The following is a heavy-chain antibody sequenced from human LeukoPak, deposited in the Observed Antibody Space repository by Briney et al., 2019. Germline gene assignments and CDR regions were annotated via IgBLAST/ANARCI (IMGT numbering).Heavy chain of an antibody. D-gene: IGHD2-15*01. V-gene: IGHV3-7*01. CDR2: IKQDGSEK. Sequence: GGSLRLSCAASGFTFSSYWMSWVRQAPGKGLEWVANIKQDGSEKYYVDSVKGRFTISRDNAKNSLYLQMSSLRAEDTAVYHCARVRSGGDYDYWGRGTLVTVSS. J-gene: IGHJ4*02. CDR3: ARVRSGGDYDY. CDR1: GFTFSSYW.